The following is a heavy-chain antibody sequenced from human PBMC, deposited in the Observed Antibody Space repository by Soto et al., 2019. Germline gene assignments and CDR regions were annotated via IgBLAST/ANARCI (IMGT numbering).Heavy chain of an antibody. Sequence: GASVKVSCKASGYTFTIYGISWVRQAPGQGLEWMGWISAYNGNTNYAQKLQGRVTMTTDTSTSTAYMELRSLRSDDTAVYYCARGGSDDFWSGYPTDYWGQGTLVTVSS. J-gene: IGHJ4*02. CDR1: GYTFTIYG. CDR3: ARGGSDDFWSGYPTDY. V-gene: IGHV1-18*01. CDR2: ISAYNGNT. D-gene: IGHD3-3*01.